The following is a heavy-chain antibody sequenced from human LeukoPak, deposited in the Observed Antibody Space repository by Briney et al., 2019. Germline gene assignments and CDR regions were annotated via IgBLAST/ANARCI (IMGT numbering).Heavy chain of an antibody. J-gene: IGHJ5*02. V-gene: IGHV3-33*01. CDR1: GFTFSSYG. CDR3: ARGKDWFDP. CDR2: IWYDGSNK. Sequence: GGSLRLSCAASGFTFSSYGMHWVRQAPGKGLEWVAVIWYDGSNKYYANSVKGRFTISRDNSKNTLYLQMNSLRAEDTAVYYCARGKDWFDPWGQGTLVTVSS.